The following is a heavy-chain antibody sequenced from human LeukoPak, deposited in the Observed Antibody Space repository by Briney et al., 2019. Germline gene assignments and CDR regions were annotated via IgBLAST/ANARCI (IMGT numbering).Heavy chain of an antibody. J-gene: IGHJ6*02. CDR2: IYPGDSDT. CDR1: GYSFTSYW. V-gene: IGHV5-51*01. CDR3: ARQAYSSSYGMDV. D-gene: IGHD6-13*01. Sequence: GESLKISCQGSGYSFTSYWIGWVRQMPGKGLEWMGIIYPGDSDTRYSPSFQGQVTISADKSISTAYLQWSSLKASDTAMYYCARQAYSSSYGMDVWGQGTTVTVSS.